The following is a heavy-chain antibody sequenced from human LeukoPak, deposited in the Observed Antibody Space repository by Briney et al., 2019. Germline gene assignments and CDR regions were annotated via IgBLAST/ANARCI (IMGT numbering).Heavy chain of an antibody. Sequence: ASVKASCKTSGYTFSSYTIIWVRQAPGQGLEWMGWINTNTGNPTYAQGFTGRYVFSLDTSVSTAYLQISGLTADDTAVYFCGRDPRLGIRGYTYGYIDYWGQGTLVTVSS. J-gene: IGHJ4*02. D-gene: IGHD5-18*01. V-gene: IGHV7-4-1*02. CDR2: INTNTGNP. CDR1: GYTFSSYT. CDR3: GRDPRLGIRGYTYGYIDY.